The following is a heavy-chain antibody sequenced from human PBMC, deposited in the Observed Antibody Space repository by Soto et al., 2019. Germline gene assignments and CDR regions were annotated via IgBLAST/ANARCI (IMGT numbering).Heavy chain of an antibody. CDR3: AGHGGYSY. CDR1: GFTLRTNG. D-gene: IGHD4-17*01. J-gene: IGHJ4*02. Sequence: EVQLSESGGGLVQPGGSLRLSCAATGFTLRTNGMSWVRQAPEKGLEWVSSFSGSGDDTWYADSLKGRFTISRDNSKNTVYLQMNSLRAEDTALYYCAGHGGYSYLGQGTLVTVSS. V-gene: IGHV3-23*01. CDR2: FSGSGDDT.